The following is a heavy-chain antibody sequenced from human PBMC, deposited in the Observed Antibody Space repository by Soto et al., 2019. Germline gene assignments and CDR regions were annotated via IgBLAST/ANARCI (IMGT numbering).Heavy chain of an antibody. CDR2: ISAYNGNT. D-gene: IGHD2-21*01. J-gene: IGHJ4*02. V-gene: IGHV1-18*01. Sequence: ASVKVSCKASGYTFRNYGITWLRQAPGQGLEWMGWISAYNGNTNYAQKFQGRVIMTTDTSTTTAYGELRSLGSDDTATYYCAGDHGVVARGRYFDYRDQRSLVTIAS. CDR1: GYTFRNYG. CDR3: AGDHGVVARGRYFDY.